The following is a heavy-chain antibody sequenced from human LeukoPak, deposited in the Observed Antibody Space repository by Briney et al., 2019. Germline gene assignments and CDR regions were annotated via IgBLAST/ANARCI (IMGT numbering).Heavy chain of an antibody. J-gene: IGHJ4*02. D-gene: IGHD5-24*01. V-gene: IGHV3-30-3*01. Sequence: PGGSLRLSCAASGFTVSSYAMHWVRQAPGKGLEWVAVISYDGSNKYYADSVKGRFTISRDNSKNTLYLQMNSLRAEDTAVYYCARGVEMATFMDYWGQGTLVTVSS. CDR3: ARGVEMATFMDY. CDR1: GFTVSSYA. CDR2: ISYDGSNK.